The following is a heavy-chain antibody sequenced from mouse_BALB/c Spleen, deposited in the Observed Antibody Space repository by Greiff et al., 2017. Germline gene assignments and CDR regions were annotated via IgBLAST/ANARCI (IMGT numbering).Heavy chain of an antibody. V-gene: IGHV1-14*01. Sequence: VQLQQSGPELVKPGASVKMSCKASGYTFTSYVMHWVKQKPGQGLEWIGYINPYNDGTKYNEKFKGKATLTSDKTSSTAYMELSSLTSEDSAVYYCARDGDPTVVAPGDYWGQGTTLTVS. CDR1: GYTFTSYV. CDR2: INPYNDGT. J-gene: IGHJ2*01. D-gene: IGHD1-1*01. CDR3: ARDGDPTVVAPGDY.